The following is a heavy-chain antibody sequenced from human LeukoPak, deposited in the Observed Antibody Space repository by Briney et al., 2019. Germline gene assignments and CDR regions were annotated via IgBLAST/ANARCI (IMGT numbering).Heavy chain of an antibody. CDR1: GGTFSSYA. D-gene: IGHD1-7*01. Sequence: ASVKVSCKASGGTFSSYAISWVRQAPGQGLEWMGGIIPIFGTANYAQKFQGRVTITADKSTSTAYMELSSLRSEDTAVYYCAKVRVVFNWNYAYYFDDWGQGTLVTVSS. J-gene: IGHJ4*02. CDR3: AKVRVVFNWNYAYYFDD. V-gene: IGHV1-69*06. CDR2: IIPIFGTA.